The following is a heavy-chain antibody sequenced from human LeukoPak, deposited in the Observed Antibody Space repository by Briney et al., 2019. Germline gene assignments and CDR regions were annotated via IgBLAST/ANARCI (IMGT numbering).Heavy chain of an antibody. CDR3: ARVGRITMVRGVIRGAFDI. CDR2: IYYSGST. J-gene: IGHJ3*02. CDR1: GGSISSYY. Sequence: PSETLSLTCTVSGGSISSYYWRWIRQPPGKGLEWIGYIYYSGSTNYNPSLKSRVTISVDTSKNQFSLKLSSVTAADTVVYYCARVGRITMVRGVIRGAFDIWGQGTMVTVSS. D-gene: IGHD3-10*01. V-gene: IGHV4-59*08.